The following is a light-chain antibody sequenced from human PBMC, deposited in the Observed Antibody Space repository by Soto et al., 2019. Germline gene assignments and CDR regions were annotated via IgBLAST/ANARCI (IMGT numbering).Light chain of an antibody. CDR1: QSVSSNY. V-gene: IGKV3-20*01. Sequence: EIVLTQSPGTLSLSPGERATLSCRASQSVSSNYLAWYQQKPGQAPRLLIHTASSRAIGIPDRFSGSGSGTDFPLTISILWTEDFAVYYCQQHGTSPPRTFGQGTKLEI. CDR3: QQHGTSPPRT. CDR2: TAS. J-gene: IGKJ2*01.